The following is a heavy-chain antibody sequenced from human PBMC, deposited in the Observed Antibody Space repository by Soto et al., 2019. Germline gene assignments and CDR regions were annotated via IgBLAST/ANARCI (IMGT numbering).Heavy chain of an antibody. CDR1: GFTFSSYS. V-gene: IGHV3-21*01. CDR2: ISSSSSYI. Sequence: PGGSLRLSCAASGFTFSSYSMNWVRQAPGKGLEWVSSISSSSSYIYYADSVKGRFTISRDNAKNSLYLQMDSLRAEDTAVYYCARGTPDYDFWSGNHYGMDVWGQGTTVTVSS. D-gene: IGHD3-3*01. J-gene: IGHJ6*02. CDR3: ARGTPDYDFWSGNHYGMDV.